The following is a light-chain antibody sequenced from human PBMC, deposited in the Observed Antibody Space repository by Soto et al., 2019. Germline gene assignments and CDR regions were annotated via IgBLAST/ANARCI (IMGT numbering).Light chain of an antibody. CDR1: QSISTY. V-gene: IGKV3-11*01. Sequence: EILLTQSPVTLSLSPGQRAPLSCRARQSISTYLAWYQVKPGQAPRLLIYDASSRATGVPARFSGSGSGTDFTLTISSLEPEDFAVYYCQQRSNWWTFGQGTKVDIK. CDR2: DAS. CDR3: QQRSNWWT. J-gene: IGKJ1*01.